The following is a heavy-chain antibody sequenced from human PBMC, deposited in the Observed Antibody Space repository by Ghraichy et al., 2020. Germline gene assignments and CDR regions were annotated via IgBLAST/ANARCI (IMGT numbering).Heavy chain of an antibody. J-gene: IGHJ4*02. CDR3: ARDADTSGYLSYYDY. Sequence: GGSLRLSCAASGFSFSHYGMHWVRQAPGKGLEWVAVIWSHGNKENHADSVQGRFTISRDNSKNTVYLQMNSLRVVDTAVYYCARDADTSGYLSYYDYWGQGTLLTVSS. D-gene: IGHD3-22*01. V-gene: IGHV3-33*01. CDR2: IWSHGNKE. CDR1: GFSFSHYG.